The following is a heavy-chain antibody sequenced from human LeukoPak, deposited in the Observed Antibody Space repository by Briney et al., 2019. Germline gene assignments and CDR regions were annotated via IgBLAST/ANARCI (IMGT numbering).Heavy chain of an antibody. Sequence: PGGSLRLSCAAPGFPFSGNAMSWVRQVPGRGLEWVSGVGGDEKTHYADFVRGRFTISRDNAKNTVFLQMNSLTVEDAAVYYCAKDLSRWVTADYWGQGVLVTVSS. J-gene: IGHJ4*02. V-gene: IGHV3-23*01. CDR3: AKDLSRWVTADY. D-gene: IGHD2-21*02. CDR2: VGGDEKT. CDR1: GFPFSGNA.